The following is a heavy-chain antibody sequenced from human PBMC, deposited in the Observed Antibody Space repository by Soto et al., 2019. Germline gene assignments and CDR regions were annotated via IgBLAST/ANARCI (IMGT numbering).Heavy chain of an antibody. D-gene: IGHD6-13*01. CDR1: CDSVGRGTNY. CDR2: IFDAGTT. V-gene: IGHV4-61*01. J-gene: IGHJ6*02. Sequence: PSETLSLTCSVSCDSVGRGTNYWSWVRQAPGRGLEWIGYIFDAGTTNYNPSLESRVSISLDTAKNQVSLKLTSVTAADTAIYYCARDRRGRADGFIYYYAMDVWGQGTSVTVSS. CDR3: ARDRRGRADGFIYYYAMDV.